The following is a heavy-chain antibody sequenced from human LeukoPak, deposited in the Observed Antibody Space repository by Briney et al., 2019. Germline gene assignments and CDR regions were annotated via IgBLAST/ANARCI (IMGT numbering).Heavy chain of an antibody. D-gene: IGHD6-19*01. CDR1: GFPFSSYG. J-gene: IGHJ4*02. CDR2: IPYDGSDK. CDR3: ARDRRAVAVYFDY. Sequence: GGSLRLSCAASGFPFSSYGMHWVRQAPGKGLEWVAFIPYDGSDKFYADSVKGRFTISRDNSKDTLYLQMNSLRPEDTAVYYCARDRRAVAVYFDYWGQGTLVTVSS. V-gene: IGHV3-30*02.